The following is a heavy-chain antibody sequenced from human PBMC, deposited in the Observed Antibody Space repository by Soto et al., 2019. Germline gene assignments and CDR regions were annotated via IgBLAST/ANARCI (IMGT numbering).Heavy chain of an antibody. J-gene: IGHJ6*03. CDR2: ISSSSSTI. V-gene: IGHV3-48*01. D-gene: IGHD3-3*01. Sequence: PGGSLRLCCAASGFTFSSYSMNWVRQAPGKGLEWVSYISSSSSTIYYADSVKGRFTISRDNAKNSLYLQMNSLRAEDTAVYYCARDDFWSGYYTGDYMDVWGKGTTVTVSS. CDR3: ARDDFWSGYYTGDYMDV. CDR1: GFTFSSYS.